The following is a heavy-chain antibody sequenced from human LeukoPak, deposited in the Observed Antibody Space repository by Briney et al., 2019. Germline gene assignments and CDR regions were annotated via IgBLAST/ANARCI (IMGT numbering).Heavy chain of an antibody. V-gene: IGHV1-46*01. CDR3: ARYYYDSSGYSETNFDY. Sequence: ASVKVSCKASGYTFTSYYMHWVRQAPGQGLEWMGIINPSGGSTSYAQKFQGRVTMTRGTSTSTVYMELSSLRSEDTAVYYCARYYYDSSGYSETNFDYWGQGTLVTVSS. CDR1: GYTFTSYY. D-gene: IGHD3-22*01. CDR2: INPSGGST. J-gene: IGHJ4*02.